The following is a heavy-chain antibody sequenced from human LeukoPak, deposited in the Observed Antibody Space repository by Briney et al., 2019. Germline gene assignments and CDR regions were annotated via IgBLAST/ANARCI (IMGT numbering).Heavy chain of an antibody. V-gene: IGHV3-23*01. CDR2: ISGSGGST. Sequence: GGSLRLSCAASGFTFSSYAMTWVRQAPGRGLEWVSAISGSGGSTYFADSVKGRFTISRDNSKNTVYLQMNSLRADDTAVYYCANVGITKIATEGYWGQGTLVTVSS. CDR3: ANVGITKIATEGY. CDR1: GFTFSSYA. J-gene: IGHJ4*02. D-gene: IGHD3-22*01.